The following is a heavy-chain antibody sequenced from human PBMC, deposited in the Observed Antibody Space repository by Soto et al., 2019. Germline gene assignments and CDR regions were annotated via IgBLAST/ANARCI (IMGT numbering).Heavy chain of an antibody. V-gene: IGHV1-18*01. CDR2: ISAYNGNT. CDR1: GYTFTSYG. CDR3: ARVSIITIFGVVTRPDY. Sequence: QVQLVQSGAEVKKPGASVKVSCKASGYTFTSYGISWVRQAPGQGLEWMGWISAYNGNTNYAQKLQGRVTMTTDTSTITAYMELRSLRSDDTAVYYCARVSIITIFGVVTRPDYWGQGTLATVSS. J-gene: IGHJ4*02. D-gene: IGHD3-3*01.